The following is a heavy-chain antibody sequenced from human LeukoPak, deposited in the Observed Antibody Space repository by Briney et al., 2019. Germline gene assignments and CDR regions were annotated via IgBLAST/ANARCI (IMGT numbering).Heavy chain of an antibody. J-gene: IGHJ5*02. CDR2: IYTSRCT. D-gene: IGHD6-19*01. Sequence: SETLSLTCTVTGGSISSYYWRWIRQPVRKGLGWIGRIYTSRCTNYNPSLKSRVTMSVDTSKNQFSLKLSSVTAADTAVYYCARGVPAAMGGYSSGWYVGNWFDPWGQGTLVTVSS. CDR3: ARGVPAAMGGYSSGWYVGNWFDP. V-gene: IGHV4-4*07. CDR1: GGSISSYY.